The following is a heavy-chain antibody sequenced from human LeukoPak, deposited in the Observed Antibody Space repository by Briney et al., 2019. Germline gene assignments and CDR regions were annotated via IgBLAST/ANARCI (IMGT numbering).Heavy chain of an antibody. J-gene: IGHJ4*02. Sequence: GGSLRLSCAASGFTFSSYAMHWVRQAPGKGLEWVAVISYDGSNKYYADSVKGRFTISRDNSKNTLYLQMNSLRAEDTAVYYCASRIESGNFHYWGQGTLVTVSS. D-gene: IGHD4-23*01. V-gene: IGHV3-30-3*01. CDR3: ASRIESGNFHY. CDR1: GFTFSSYA. CDR2: ISYDGSNK.